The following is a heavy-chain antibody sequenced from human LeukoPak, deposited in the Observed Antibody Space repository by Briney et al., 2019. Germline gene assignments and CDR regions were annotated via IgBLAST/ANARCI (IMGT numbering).Heavy chain of an antibody. Sequence: GGSLRLSCAASGFTFSSYDMHWVRQATGKGLEWVSAIGTAGDTYYPGSVKGRFTISRDNSKNTLYLQMNSLRAEDTAVYYCAKVRFGVTARYYFDYWGQGTLVTVSS. D-gene: IGHD3-10*01. V-gene: IGHV3-13*01. J-gene: IGHJ4*02. CDR2: IGTAGDT. CDR1: GFTFSSYD. CDR3: AKVRFGVTARYYFDY.